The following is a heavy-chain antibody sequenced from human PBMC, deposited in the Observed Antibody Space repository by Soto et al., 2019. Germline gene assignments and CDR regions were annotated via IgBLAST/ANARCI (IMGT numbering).Heavy chain of an antibody. V-gene: IGHV1-46*01. CDR1: GYTFTSYY. Sequence: GASVKVSCKASGYTFTSYYMHWVRQAPGQGLEWMGIINPSGGSTSYAQKFQGRVTMTRDTSTSTVYMELSSLRSEDTAVYYCAREITMVRGVAPPYYYGMDGWGQGTTVTVSS. J-gene: IGHJ6*02. CDR3: AREITMVRGVAPPYYYGMDG. D-gene: IGHD3-10*01. CDR2: INPSGGST.